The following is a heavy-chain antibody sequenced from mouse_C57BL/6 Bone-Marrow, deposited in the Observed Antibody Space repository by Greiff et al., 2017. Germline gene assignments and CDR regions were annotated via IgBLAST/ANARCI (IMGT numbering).Heavy chain of an antibody. V-gene: IGHV1-18*01. J-gene: IGHJ1*03. CDR1: GYTFTDYN. D-gene: IGHD2-1*01. CDR2: INPNNGGT. CDR3: ARIYGNYFYWYFDV. Sequence: EVQLQQSGPELVKPGASVKIPCKASGYTFTDYNMDWVKQSHGKSLEWIGDINPNNGGTIYNQKFKGKATLTVDKSSSTAYMELRSLTSEDTAVYYCARIYGNYFYWYFDVWGTGTTVTVSS.